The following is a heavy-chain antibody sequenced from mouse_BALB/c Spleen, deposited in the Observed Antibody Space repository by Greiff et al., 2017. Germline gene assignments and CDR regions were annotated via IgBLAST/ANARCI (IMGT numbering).Heavy chain of an antibody. Sequence: VKLMESGPGLVAPSHSLSITCTVSGFSLTNYGVHWVRQPPGKGLEWLGVIWAGGSTNYNSALMSRLSISKDNSKSQVYLKMNSLQTDDTAMYYCARAYYGNHYAMDYWGQGTSVTVSA. CDR2: IWAGGST. CDR3: ARAYYGNHYAMDY. V-gene: IGHV2-9*02. J-gene: IGHJ4*01. D-gene: IGHD2-10*01. CDR1: GFSLTNYG.